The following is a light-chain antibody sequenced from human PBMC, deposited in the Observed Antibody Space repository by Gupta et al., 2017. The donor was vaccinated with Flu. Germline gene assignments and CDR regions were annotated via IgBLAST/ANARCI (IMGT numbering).Light chain of an antibody. Sequence: QSALTQPASVSESPGQSITISCSGTSSDIGSSNYVSWYQQHPGKVPKLIIFEVTKRPSGISGRFSASKSGNTASLTISGLQTEDDAYYYCSAAAQGYTEVFGTGTTVTVL. V-gene: IGLV2-23*02. CDR2: EVT. CDR3: SAAAQGYTEV. J-gene: IGLJ1*01. CDR1: SSDIGSSNY.